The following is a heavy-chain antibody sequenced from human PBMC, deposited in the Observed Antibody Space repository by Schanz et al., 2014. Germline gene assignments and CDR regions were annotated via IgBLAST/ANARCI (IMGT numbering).Heavy chain of an antibody. D-gene: IGHD1-7*01. CDR2: VNHGGYT. CDR3: ATWSGTRLFHN. Sequence: AQLQQWGAGLLKPSETLSLTCAFSGGSFSGYWWTWVRQSPGKGLEWIGEVNHGGYTNYNPSLKSRVTVSVDMSKKQFSRRLSSVTAADTAAYYCATWSGTRLFHNWGQGTLVTVSS. J-gene: IGHJ4*02. V-gene: IGHV4-34*01. CDR1: GGSFSGYW.